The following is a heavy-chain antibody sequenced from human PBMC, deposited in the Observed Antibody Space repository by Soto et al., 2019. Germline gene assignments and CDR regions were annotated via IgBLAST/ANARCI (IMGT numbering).Heavy chain of an antibody. Sequence: SETLSLTCTVSGGSISSGDYYWSWIRQPPGKGLERIGSIYYSGSTYYNPSLKSRVTISVDTSKNQFSLKLSSVTAADTAVYYCGGSQKPRAWFDPWGQGTLVTVSS. CDR2: IYYSGST. CDR3: GGSQKPRAWFDP. D-gene: IGHD3-10*01. J-gene: IGHJ5*02. CDR1: GGSISSGDYY. V-gene: IGHV4-30-4*01.